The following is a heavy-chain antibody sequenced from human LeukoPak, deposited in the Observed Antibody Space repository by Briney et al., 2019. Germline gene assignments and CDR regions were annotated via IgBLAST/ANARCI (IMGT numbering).Heavy chain of an antibody. V-gene: IGHV3-21*01. CDR3: ARDPTPKWELLPYFDY. J-gene: IGHJ4*02. CDR1: GFTFSSYA. CDR2: ISSGGSYI. D-gene: IGHD1-26*01. Sequence: PGGSLRLSCAASGFTFSSYAMSWVRQAPGKGLEWVSSISSGGSYIYYADSVKGRFTISRDNAKNSLYLQMNSLGAEDTAVYYCARDPTPKWELLPYFDYWGQGTLVTVSS.